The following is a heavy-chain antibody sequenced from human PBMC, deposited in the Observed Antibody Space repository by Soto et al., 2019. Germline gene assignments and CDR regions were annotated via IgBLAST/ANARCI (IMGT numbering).Heavy chain of an antibody. Sequence: RASVKVSCKVSGYTLTELSMHWVRQAPGKGLEWMGGFDPEDGETIYAQKFQGRVTMTEDTSTDTAYMELSSLRSEDTAVYYCATYQLSHPGSFDYWGQGTLVTVSS. CDR3: ATYQLSHPGSFDY. J-gene: IGHJ4*02. CDR2: FDPEDGET. D-gene: IGHD2-2*01. V-gene: IGHV1-24*01. CDR1: GYTLTELS.